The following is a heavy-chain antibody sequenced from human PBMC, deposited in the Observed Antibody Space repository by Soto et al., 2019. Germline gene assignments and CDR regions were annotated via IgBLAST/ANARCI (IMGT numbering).Heavy chain of an antibody. J-gene: IGHJ4*02. V-gene: IGHV3-9*01. D-gene: IGHD2-15*01. CDR3: AKGGPDGFCSGGRCYFDY. CDR1: GFTFDDYA. CDR2: ISWNSNII. Sequence: VQLVESGGGLVQPGGSLRLSCAASGFTFDDYAMHWVRRVPGKGLEWVSSISWNSNIIGYADSVKGRFTISRDNAKNSLYLQMNSLRPEDTALYYCAKGGPDGFCSGGRCYFDYWGQGTLVTVSS.